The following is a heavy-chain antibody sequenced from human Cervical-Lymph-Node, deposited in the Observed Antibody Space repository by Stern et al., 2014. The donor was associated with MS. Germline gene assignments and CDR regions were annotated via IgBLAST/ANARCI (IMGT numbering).Heavy chain of an antibody. J-gene: IGHJ6*02. D-gene: IGHD4-23*01. CDR2: IVPIFATT. Sequence: QVQLVQSGAEVKKPGSSVKVSCKASGGTFNNYAISWVRQAPGQGLEWMGAIVPIFATTNCAQNFQGRVTITADESTNTAYMELSSLRSDDTAVFYCARAWGGSPYDFGGYYGMDIWGQGTAVTVSS. CDR3: ARAWGGSPYDFGGYYGMDI. CDR1: GGTFNNYA. V-gene: IGHV1-69*01.